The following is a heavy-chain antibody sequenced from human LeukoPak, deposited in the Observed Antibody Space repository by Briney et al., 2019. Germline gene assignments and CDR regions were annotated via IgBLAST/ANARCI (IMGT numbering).Heavy chain of an antibody. V-gene: IGHV3-7*01. CDR3: ARDPTIFGVVIVPDY. D-gene: IGHD3-3*01. CDR1: GFTFSNYW. Sequence: GGSLRLSCAASGFTFSNYWMSWVRQAPGKGLEWVANIKQDGSEKYYVDSVKGRFTISRDNAKNSLYLQMNSLRAEDTAVYYCARDPTIFGVVIVPDYWGQGTPVTVSS. J-gene: IGHJ4*02. CDR2: IKQDGSEK.